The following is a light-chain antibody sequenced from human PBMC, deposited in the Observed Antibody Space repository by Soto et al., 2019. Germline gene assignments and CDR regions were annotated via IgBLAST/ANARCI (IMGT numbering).Light chain of an antibody. V-gene: IGKV3-20*01. CDR1: QSVSSSY. CDR2: GAS. J-gene: IGKJ1*01. CDR3: QQYGSSPPWT. Sequence: EIVLTQSPGTLSLSPGESATLSCRASQSVSSSYLAWYQQKPGQAPRLLIYGASSRATGIPDRFSGSGSGTDFTLTISRLEPEDFAVYYCQQYGSSPPWTFGQGTKVDTK.